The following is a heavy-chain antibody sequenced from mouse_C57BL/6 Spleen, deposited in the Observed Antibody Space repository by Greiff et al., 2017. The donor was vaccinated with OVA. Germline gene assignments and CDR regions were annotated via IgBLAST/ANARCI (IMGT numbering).Heavy chain of an antibody. CDR1: GYSITSGYY. Sequence: EVKLQESGPGLVKPSQSLSLTCSVTGYSITSGYYWNWIRQFPGNKLEWMGYISYDGSNNYNPSLTNRISITRDTSKNQFFLKLNSVTTEDTATYYCARDGYYLDYWGQGTTLTVSS. CDR3: ARDGYYLDY. D-gene: IGHD2-2*01. CDR2: ISYDGSN. J-gene: IGHJ2*01. V-gene: IGHV3-6*01.